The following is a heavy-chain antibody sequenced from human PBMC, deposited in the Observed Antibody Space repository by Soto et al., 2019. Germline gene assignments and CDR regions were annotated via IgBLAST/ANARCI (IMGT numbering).Heavy chain of an antibody. CDR1: VFTFSSYG. V-gene: IGHV3-30*18. CDR2: ISYDGSNK. Sequence: PWGSLLLSCAASVFTFSSYGMDWVRQAPGKGLDWVAVISYDGSNKYYADSVKGRFTISRDNSKNTLYLQMNSLRAEDTAVYYCAKDGATGDYWGQGTLVTGS. CDR3: AKDGATGDY. D-gene: IGHD1-1*01. J-gene: IGHJ4*02.